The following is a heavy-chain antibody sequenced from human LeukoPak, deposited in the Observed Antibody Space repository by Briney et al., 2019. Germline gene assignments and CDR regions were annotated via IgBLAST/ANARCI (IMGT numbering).Heavy chain of an antibody. CDR3: AKGVGVGFGGFPFDY. V-gene: IGHV3-9*01. J-gene: IGHJ4*02. CDR1: GFTFDDYA. CDR2: ISWNSGSI. D-gene: IGHD3-10*01. Sequence: GGSLRLSCAASGFTFDDYAMHWVRQAPGKGLEWVSGISWNSGSIGYADSVKGRFTISRDNAKNSLYLQMNSLRAEDTALYYCAKGVGVGFGGFPFDYWGQGTLVAVSS.